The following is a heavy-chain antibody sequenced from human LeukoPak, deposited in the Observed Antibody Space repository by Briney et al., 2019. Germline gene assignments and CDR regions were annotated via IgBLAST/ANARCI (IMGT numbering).Heavy chain of an antibody. CDR2: ISGSGGST. V-gene: IGHV3-23*01. J-gene: IGHJ4*02. D-gene: IGHD7-27*01. CDR1: GFTFSSYA. Sequence: GGSLRLSCAASGFTFSSYAMSWVRQAPGKGLEWVSAISGSGGSTNYADSVKGRFTISRDNSKNTLYLQMNSLRAEDTAVYYCARDGEFTSGPGDYWGQGTLVTVSS. CDR3: ARDGEFTSGPGDY.